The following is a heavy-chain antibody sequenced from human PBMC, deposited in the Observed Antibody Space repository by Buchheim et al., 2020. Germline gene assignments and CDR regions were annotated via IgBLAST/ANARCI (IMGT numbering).Heavy chain of an antibody. CDR3: ARGRDLVRGVIKATFDS. J-gene: IGHJ4*02. CDR2: INQDGSEK. D-gene: IGHD3-10*01. Sequence: EVQLVESGGGLVQPGESLRLSCADSGFTFRTYWMSWVRQAPGKGLERVANINQDGSEKNYVDSVKGRFTISRDNAKNSLYLQMNSLRAEDTAVYYCARGRDLVRGVIKATFDSWGQGTL. V-gene: IGHV3-7*01. CDR1: GFTFRTYW.